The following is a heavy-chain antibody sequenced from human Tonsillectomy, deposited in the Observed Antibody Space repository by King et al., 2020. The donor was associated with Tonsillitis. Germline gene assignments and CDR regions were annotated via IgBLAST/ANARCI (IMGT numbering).Heavy chain of an antibody. CDR3: SRGRSYRGIYYPPDS. Sequence: VQLVEAGGTLVQPGGSLTLSCAASGFLVSTKYVSWVRQAPGKGLEWVSVIYSGGTIKYADSVKGRFAISRDNSKNTVYLQMNSIRVEATAVYYWSRGRSYRGIYYPPDSWGPGTLVTVAS. D-gene: IGHD1-26*01. J-gene: IGHJ4*02. V-gene: IGHV3-66*01. CDR2: IYSGGTI. CDR1: GFLVSTKY.